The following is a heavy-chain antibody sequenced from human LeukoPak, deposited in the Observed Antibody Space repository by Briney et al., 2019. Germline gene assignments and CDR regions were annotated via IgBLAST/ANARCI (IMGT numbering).Heavy chain of an antibody. CDR1: GGSISSYY. Sequence: SETLSLTCTVSGGSISSYYWSWIRQPAGKGLVWIGRIYTSGSTNYNPSLKSRVTMSVDTSKNQFSLKLSYVTAADTAVYYCAAQQYYFGSGSPMDVWGKGTTVTISS. D-gene: IGHD3-10*01. J-gene: IGHJ6*04. V-gene: IGHV4-4*07. CDR3: AAQQYYFGSGSPMDV. CDR2: IYTSGST.